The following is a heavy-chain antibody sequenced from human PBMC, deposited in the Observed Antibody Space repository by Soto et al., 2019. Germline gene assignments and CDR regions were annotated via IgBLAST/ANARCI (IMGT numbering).Heavy chain of an antibody. CDR2: ISAYNGNT. V-gene: IGHV1-18*01. CDR1: GYTFTSYG. Sequence: ASVKVSCKASGYTFTSYGISWVRQAPGQGLEWMGWISAYNGNTNYAQKLQGRVTMTTDTSTSTAYMELRSLRSDDTAVYYCAIAAAGLNWFDPWGQGTLVTAPQ. D-gene: IGHD6-13*01. J-gene: IGHJ5*02. CDR3: AIAAAGLNWFDP.